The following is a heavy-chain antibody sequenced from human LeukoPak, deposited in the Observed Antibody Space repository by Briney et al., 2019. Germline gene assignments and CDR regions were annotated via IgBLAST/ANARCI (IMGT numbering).Heavy chain of an antibody. CDR2: ISGSGGGT. J-gene: IGHJ2*01. V-gene: IGHV3-23*01. D-gene: IGHD2-2*01. CDR3: AARSTAAFDV. Sequence: GGSLRLSCAVSGFTFRKYAMSWVRRAPGKGLEWVSDISGSGGGTFYADSLKGRVTISKDKSKSTVYLQMNSLRAEDTAVYYCAARSTAAFDVWGRGTLAIVSS. CDR1: GFTFRKYA.